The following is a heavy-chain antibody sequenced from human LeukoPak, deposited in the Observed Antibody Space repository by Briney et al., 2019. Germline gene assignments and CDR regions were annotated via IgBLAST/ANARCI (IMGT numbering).Heavy chain of an antibody. CDR3: ARGVRPGIAAAYF. J-gene: IGHJ4*02. V-gene: IGHV3-66*01. CDR1: GFTVSSNY. D-gene: IGHD6-13*01. CDR2: IDSAGST. Sequence: GGSLRLSCAASGFTVSSNYMSWVRQAPGRGLEWVSLIDSAGSTYYADAVKGRFIISRDNYKNTVYLQMNSLRAEDTAVYYCARGVRPGIAAAYFWGQGTLVTVSS.